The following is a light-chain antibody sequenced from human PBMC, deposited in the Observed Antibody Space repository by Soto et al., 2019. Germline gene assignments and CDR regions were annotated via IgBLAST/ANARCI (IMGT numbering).Light chain of an antibody. CDR1: ETVATN. Sequence: VMTQSPATLSVSPGERATLSCWASETVATNLAWYQQKPGQAPRLLISGASTRAAGISDRFRGSGSGTEFTITIRSLRSEDSAIYYCQQYFEWPPMTFGQCTKLEI. CDR3: QQYFEWPPMT. J-gene: IGKJ1*01. CDR2: GAS. V-gene: IGKV3-15*01.